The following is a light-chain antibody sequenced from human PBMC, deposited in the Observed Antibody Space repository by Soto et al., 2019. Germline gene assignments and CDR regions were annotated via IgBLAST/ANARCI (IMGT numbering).Light chain of an antibody. CDR2: GTS. J-gene: IGKJ1*01. Sequence: EIVLTQSPGTLSLSPGERASLSCRASQSVSSTYLAWYQQKPGQAPRLLMYGTSTRATGIPDRFSGSRSGTDFTLTISRLEPEEFAVYYCQQYGSSLWTFGQGTKVEIK. CDR3: QQYGSSLWT. V-gene: IGKV3-20*01. CDR1: QSVSSTY.